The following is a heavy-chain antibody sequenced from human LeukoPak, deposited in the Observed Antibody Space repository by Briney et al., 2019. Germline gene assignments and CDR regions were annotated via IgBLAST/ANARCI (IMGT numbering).Heavy chain of an antibody. Sequence: GSLRLSCAASGFTFSSYNMNWVRQAPGKGLEWVSYISSSSSTIYYADSVKGRFTSSRDNAKNSLYLQMNSLRAEDTAVYYCAELGITMIGGVWGKGTTVTISS. CDR3: AELGITMIGGV. V-gene: IGHV3-48*01. D-gene: IGHD3-10*02. CDR2: ISSSSSTI. J-gene: IGHJ6*04. CDR1: GFTFSSYN.